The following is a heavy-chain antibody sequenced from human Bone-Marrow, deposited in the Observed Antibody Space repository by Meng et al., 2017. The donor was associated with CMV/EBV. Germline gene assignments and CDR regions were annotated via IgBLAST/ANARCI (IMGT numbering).Heavy chain of an antibody. CDR3: ARDGGGVLLDAFDI. D-gene: IGHD1-26*01. V-gene: IGHV3-11*04. CDR2: ISGSGSAI. J-gene: IGHJ3*02. Sequence: GESLKIYCAASGFTISYYYMSWIRQSPGKGLEWISFISGSGSAINYADSVKGRFTISRNNAKNSLYLQMNSLRVEDTAVYYCARDGGGVLLDAFDIWGQGTMVTVSS. CDR1: GFTISYYY.